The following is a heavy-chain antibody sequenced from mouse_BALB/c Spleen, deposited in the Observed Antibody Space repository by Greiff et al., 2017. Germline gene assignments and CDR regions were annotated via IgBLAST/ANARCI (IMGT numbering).Heavy chain of an antibody. V-gene: IGHV1-87*01. CDR2: IYPGDGDT. CDR1: GYTFTSYW. CDR3: ARSGYYGRGDY. Sequence: QVQLQQSGAELARPGASVKLSCKASGYTFTSYWMQWVKQRPGQGLEWIGAIYPGDGDTRYTQKFKGKATLTADKSSSTAYMQLSSLASEDSAVYYCARSGYYGRGDYWGQGTSVTVSS. D-gene: IGHD1-2*01. J-gene: IGHJ4*01.